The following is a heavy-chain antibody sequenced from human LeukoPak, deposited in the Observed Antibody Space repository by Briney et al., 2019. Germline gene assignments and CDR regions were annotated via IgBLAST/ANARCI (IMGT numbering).Heavy chain of an antibody. V-gene: IGHV3-48*02. CDR1: GFHFSRYR. Sequence: PGGSLGLSCAASGFHFSRYRVKLVRQAPGKGLEWVSYISSSSSTIYYADSVKCRFTISRDNAKNALYLQMNSLRDEDTAVYYCARVVTMTYLDAFDIWGQGTMVTVSS. J-gene: IGHJ3*02. D-gene: IGHD3-22*01. CDR2: ISSSSSTI. CDR3: ARVVTMTYLDAFDI.